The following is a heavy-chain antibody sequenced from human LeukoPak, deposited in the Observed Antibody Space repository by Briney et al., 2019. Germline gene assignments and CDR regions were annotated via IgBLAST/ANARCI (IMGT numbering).Heavy chain of an antibody. CDR2: INHSGST. V-gene: IGHV4-34*01. Sequence: SETLSLTCAVYGRSFSGYYWSWIRQPPGKGLEWIGEINHSGSTNYNPSLKSRVTISVDTSKNQFSLKLSSVTAADTAVYYCARAVDYYDSSGYPRFYYYYGMNVWGQGTTVTVSS. CDR3: ARAVDYYDSSGYPRFYYYYGMNV. D-gene: IGHD3-22*01. CDR1: GRSFSGYY. J-gene: IGHJ6*02.